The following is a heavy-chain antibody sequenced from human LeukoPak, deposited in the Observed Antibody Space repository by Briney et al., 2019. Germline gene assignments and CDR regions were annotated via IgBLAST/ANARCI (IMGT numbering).Heavy chain of an antibody. CDR3: ARAGGFGELLSKFDY. J-gene: IGHJ4*02. D-gene: IGHD3-10*01. V-gene: IGHV1-2*02. CDR1: GYTFTVYY. CDR2: INPNSGGT. Sequence: ASVTVSFKASGYTFTVYYIHWVRQAPGQGLEWMGWINPNSGGTNYAQKFQGRVTMTRDTSISTAYMELSRLRSDDTAVYYCARAGGFGELLSKFDYWGQGTLVTVSS.